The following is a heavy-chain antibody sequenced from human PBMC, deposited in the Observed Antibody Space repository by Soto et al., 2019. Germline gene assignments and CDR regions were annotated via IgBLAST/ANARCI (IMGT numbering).Heavy chain of an antibody. V-gene: IGHV1-46*01. CDR2: ISPTGGST. CDR3: ARGVGDTVGDLRRYGMEV. Sequence: QVQLVQSGAEVKKPGASVKISCKASGYNFINYYIHWVRQAPGQGLEWMGVISPTGGSTSNAQTFEGRVTVTRDTSTSTVYMDLSSLRLEDTAVYYCARGVGDTVGDLRRYGMEVWGQGVKVTVSS. J-gene: IGHJ6*02. CDR1: GYNFINYY. D-gene: IGHD2-15*01.